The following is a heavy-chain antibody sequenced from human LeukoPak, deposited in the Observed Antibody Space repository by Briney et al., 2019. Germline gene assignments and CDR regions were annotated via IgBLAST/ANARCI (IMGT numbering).Heavy chain of an antibody. CDR2: IKQDGSEK. J-gene: IGHJ4*02. Sequence: GGSLRLSCAASGFTFSSYWMSWVRQAPGKGLEWVANIKQDGSEKYYVDSVKGRFTIPRDNAKNSLYLQMNSLRAEDTAVYYCARDLYDSSGYSDYWGQGTLVTVSS. D-gene: IGHD3-22*01. V-gene: IGHV3-7*01. CDR3: ARDLYDSSGYSDY. CDR1: GFTFSSYW.